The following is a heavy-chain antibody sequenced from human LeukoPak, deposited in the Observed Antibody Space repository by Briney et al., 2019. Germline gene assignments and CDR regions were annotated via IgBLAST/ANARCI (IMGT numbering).Heavy chain of an antibody. CDR2: INHSGST. J-gene: IGHJ6*02. Sequence: SETLSLTCAVYGGSLSGYYWSWIRQPPGKGLEWIGEINHSGSTNYNPSLKSRVTISVDTSKNQFSLKLSSVTAADTAVYYCARPQLPLGMDVWGQGTTVTVSS. D-gene: IGHD3-10*01. CDR3: ARPQLPLGMDV. CDR1: GGSLSGYY. V-gene: IGHV4-34*01.